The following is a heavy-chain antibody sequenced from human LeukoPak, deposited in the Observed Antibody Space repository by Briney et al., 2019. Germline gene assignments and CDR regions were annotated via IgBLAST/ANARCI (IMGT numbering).Heavy chain of an antibody. CDR3: AKDSGLDYRYDLFDY. Sequence: PGGSLRLSCAASGFTFSYYAMHWVRQAPGKGLEWVAIMSSDGNNKYYADSVKGRFTISRDNSNNTLYLQMNSLRPEDTAVYYCAKDSGLDYRYDLFDYWGQGTLVTVSS. D-gene: IGHD4-11*01. V-gene: IGHV3-30-3*01. CDR1: GFTFSYYA. CDR2: MSSDGNNK. J-gene: IGHJ4*02.